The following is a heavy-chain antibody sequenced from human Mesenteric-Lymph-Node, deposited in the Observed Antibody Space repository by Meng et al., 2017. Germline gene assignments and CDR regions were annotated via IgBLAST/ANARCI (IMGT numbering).Heavy chain of an antibody. J-gene: IGHJ4*02. CDR3: ARGSLRSGTTSSYYY. V-gene: IGHV4-34*01. CDR2: IDQSGSX. D-gene: IGHD1/OR15-1a*01. Sequence: LVKPSDTLSPPCAVYGGSFSDYYWNWIRQPPGEGLEWIGEIDQSGSXNYKPSLRSRVTISVDTSKNQFSLKLSSVTAADTAVYYCARGSLRSGTTSSYYYWGPGTLVTVSS. CDR1: GGSFSDYY.